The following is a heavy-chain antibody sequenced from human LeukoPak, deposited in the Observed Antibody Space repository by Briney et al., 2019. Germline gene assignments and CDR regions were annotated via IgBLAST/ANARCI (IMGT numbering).Heavy chain of an antibody. CDR2: MYYNGST. Sequence: SETLSLTCTVSTGSASSGTYYWSWIRQPPGKGLEWIGYMYYNGSTNYNPSLKSRATISVDTSKKRFSLKLSSVTAADTAMYYCARAPRVTMIIVTPGAFDMWGQGTMVTVSS. V-gene: IGHV4-61*01. CDR1: TGSASSGTYY. CDR3: ARAPRVTMIIVTPGAFDM. J-gene: IGHJ3*02. D-gene: IGHD3-22*01.